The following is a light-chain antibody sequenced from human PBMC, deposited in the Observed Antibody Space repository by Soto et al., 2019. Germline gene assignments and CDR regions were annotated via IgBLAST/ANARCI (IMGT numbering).Light chain of an antibody. V-gene: IGLV2-8*01. J-gene: IGLJ1*01. CDR3: SSYTSSSTYV. CDR1: SSDVGAYDY. Sequence: QSALTQPPSASGSPGQSVTISCTGTSSDVGAYDYVSWYQQHPGKAPKLMIYEINKRPSGVPDRFSGSKSGNTASLTVSGLLAEDEADYYCSSYTSSSTYVFGTGTKVTVL. CDR2: EIN.